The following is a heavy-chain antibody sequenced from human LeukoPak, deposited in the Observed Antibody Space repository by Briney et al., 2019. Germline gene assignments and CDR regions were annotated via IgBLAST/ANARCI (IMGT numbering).Heavy chain of an antibody. D-gene: IGHD3-10*01. CDR3: ARSTMVRGAVAFDY. V-gene: IGHV4-30-2*01. J-gene: IGHJ4*02. CDR2: IYHSGST. Sequence: SQTLSLTCAVSGGSISSGGYSWSWIRQPPGKGLEWIGYIYHSGSTYYNPSLKSRVTISVDRSKNQFSLKLSSVTAADTAVYYSARSTMVRGAVAFDYWGQGTLVTVSS. CDR1: GGSISSGGYS.